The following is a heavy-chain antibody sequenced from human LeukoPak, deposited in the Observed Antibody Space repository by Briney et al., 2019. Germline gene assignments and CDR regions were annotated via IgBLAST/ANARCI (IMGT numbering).Heavy chain of an antibody. CDR1: GGSFSGYY. Sequence: IPSETLSLTCAVYGGSFSGYYWSWIRQPPGKGLEWIGEINHSGSTNYNPSLKSRVTISVDTSKNQFSLKLSSVTAADTAVYYCARRDGVVAARPLDFAYWAREPWSPSPQ. CDR3: ARRDGVVAARPLDFAY. J-gene: IGHJ4*02. V-gene: IGHV4-34*01. CDR2: INHSGST. D-gene: IGHD2-15*01.